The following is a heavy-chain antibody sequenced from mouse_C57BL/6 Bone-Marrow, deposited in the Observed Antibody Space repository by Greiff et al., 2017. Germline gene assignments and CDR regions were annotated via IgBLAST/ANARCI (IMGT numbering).Heavy chain of an antibody. CDR3: AKKGITTGMDY. D-gene: IGHD1-1*01. J-gene: IGHJ4*01. CDR1: GFSLTSYG. Sequence: VKLLESGPGLVQPSQSLSITCTVSGFSLTSYGVSWVRQSPGKGLEWLGVIWRGGSTDYNAAFMSRLSITKDNSKSQVFFQMNSLQADDTAIYYCAKKGITTGMDYWGQGTSVTVSS. CDR2: IWRGGST. V-gene: IGHV2-5*01.